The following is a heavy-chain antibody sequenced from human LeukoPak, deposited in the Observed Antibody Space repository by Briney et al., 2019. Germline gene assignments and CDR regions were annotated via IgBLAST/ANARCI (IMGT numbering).Heavy chain of an antibody. CDR3: ARQGVRFLEWLFDC. J-gene: IGHJ4*02. Sequence: SETLSLTCTVSGGSISSYYWSWIRQPAGKGLEWIGRISTSGSTNYNPSHKSRVTMSVDTSKNQFSLKLSSVTAADTSVYYCARQGVRFLEWLFDCWGQGSLVTVSS. D-gene: IGHD3-3*01. CDR2: ISTSGST. CDR1: GGSISSYY. V-gene: IGHV4-4*07.